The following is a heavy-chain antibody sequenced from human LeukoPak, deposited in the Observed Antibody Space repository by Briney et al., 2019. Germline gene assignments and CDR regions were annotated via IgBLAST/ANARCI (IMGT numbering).Heavy chain of an antibody. V-gene: IGHV3-48*01. CDR1: GFNFGTYS. CDR2: ISRSSNVI. CDR3: ARTHIVVLPGANDY. D-gene: IGHD2-21*01. J-gene: IGHJ4*01. Sequence: GGSLRLSCGASGFNFGTYSMNWIRQAPGKGLEWLSYISRSSNVISYADSVKGRFTVSRDNAKNSLYLQMSSLRVEDTAVYYCARTHIVVLPGANDYWGQGVLVTVSS.